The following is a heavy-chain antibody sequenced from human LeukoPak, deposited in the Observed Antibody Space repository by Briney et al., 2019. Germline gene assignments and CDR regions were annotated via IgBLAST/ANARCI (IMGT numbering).Heavy chain of an antibody. Sequence: PGGSLRLSCAASGFTFSTYAMNWVRQAPGKGLEWVAVISYDGSNKYYADSVKGRFTISRDNSKSTLYLQMNSLRAEDTAVYYCARDRYYGSGSYYQRDWYFDLWGRGTLVTVSS. CDR3: ARDRYYGSGSYYQRDWYFDL. V-gene: IGHV3-30-3*01. D-gene: IGHD3-10*01. CDR2: ISYDGSNK. CDR1: GFTFSTYA. J-gene: IGHJ2*01.